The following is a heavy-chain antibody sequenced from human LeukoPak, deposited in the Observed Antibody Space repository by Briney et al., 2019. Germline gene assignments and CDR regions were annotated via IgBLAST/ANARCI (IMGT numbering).Heavy chain of an antibody. CDR2: VIGDGSTT. CDR3: ATSTGYCSSTTCYGLDF. Sequence: GGSLRLSCAASGFTFSKYWMHWVRQAPGKGLVWVSRVIGDGSTTTYADSVKGRFTISRDNAKNTLYLQMNSLRAEDTAVYYCATSTGYCSSTTCYGLDFWGPGTLVTVSS. D-gene: IGHD2-2*01. CDR1: GFTFSKYW. V-gene: IGHV3-74*01. J-gene: IGHJ4*02.